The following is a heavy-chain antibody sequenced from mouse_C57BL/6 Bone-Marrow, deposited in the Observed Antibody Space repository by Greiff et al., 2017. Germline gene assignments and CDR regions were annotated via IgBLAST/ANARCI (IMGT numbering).Heavy chain of an antibody. CDR2: IDPENGDT. CDR1: GFNIKDDY. Sequence: EVQLQQSGAELVRPGASVKLSCTASGFNIKDDYMHWVKQRPEQGLEWIGWIDPENGDTEYASKFQGKATITADPSSNTAYLQLSSLTSEDTAVYYCTTGPFITTVVGQDYWGQGTTLTVSS. D-gene: IGHD1-1*01. J-gene: IGHJ2*01. V-gene: IGHV14-4*01. CDR3: TTGPFITTVVGQDY.